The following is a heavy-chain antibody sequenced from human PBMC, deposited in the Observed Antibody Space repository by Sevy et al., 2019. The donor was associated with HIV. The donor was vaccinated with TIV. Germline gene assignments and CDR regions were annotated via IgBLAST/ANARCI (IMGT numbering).Heavy chain of an antibody. CDR2: ISSSSSYI. D-gene: IGHD6-19*01. CDR3: ARDRVAVAGIVFQH. J-gene: IGHJ1*01. V-gene: IGHV3-21*01. CDR1: GFTFSSYS. Sequence: GSLRLSCAASGFTFSSYSMNWVRQAPGKGLEWVSSISSSSSYIYYADSVKGRFTISRDNAKNSLYLQMNSLRAEDTAVYYCARDRVAVAGIVFQHWGQGTLVTVSS.